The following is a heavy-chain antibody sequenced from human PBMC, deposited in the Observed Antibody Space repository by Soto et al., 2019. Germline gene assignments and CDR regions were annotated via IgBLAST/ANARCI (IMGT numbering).Heavy chain of an antibody. CDR2: IWYDGSNK. D-gene: IGHD3-3*01. CDR1: GFTFSSYG. CDR3: ARVMEEGDYYYGMDV. Sequence: GGSLRLSCAASGFTFSSYGMHWVRQAPGKGLEWVAVIWYDGSNKYYADSVKGRFTISRDNSKNTLYLQMNSLRAEDTAVYYCARVMEEGDYYYGMDVWGQGTTVTVSS. J-gene: IGHJ6*02. V-gene: IGHV3-33*01.